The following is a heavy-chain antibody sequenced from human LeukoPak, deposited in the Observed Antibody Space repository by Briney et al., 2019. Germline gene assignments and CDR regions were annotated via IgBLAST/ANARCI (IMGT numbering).Heavy chain of an antibody. CDR1: GFTFSSYA. D-gene: IGHD2-8*01. Sequence: GGSLRLSCAASGFTFSSYAMSWARQAPGKGLEWVSAISGSGGSTYYADSVKGRFTISRDNSKNTLYLQMSSLRAEDTAVYYCARELGYCTNGVCLYYFDYWGQGTLVTVSS. CDR2: ISGSGGST. V-gene: IGHV3-23*01. J-gene: IGHJ4*02. CDR3: ARELGYCTNGVCLYYFDY.